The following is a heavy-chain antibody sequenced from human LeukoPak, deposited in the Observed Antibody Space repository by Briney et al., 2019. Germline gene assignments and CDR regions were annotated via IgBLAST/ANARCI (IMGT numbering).Heavy chain of an antibody. J-gene: IGHJ3*02. D-gene: IGHD3-22*01. CDR2: INHSGST. Sequence: SETLSLTCAVYGGSFSGYYWSWIRQPPGKGLEWIGEINHSGSTNYNPSLKSRVTISVDTSKNQFSLKLSSVTAAGTAVYYCARGRVIVVVTAFDIWGQGTMVTVSS. CDR1: GGSFSGYY. V-gene: IGHV4-34*01. CDR3: ARGRVIVVVTAFDI.